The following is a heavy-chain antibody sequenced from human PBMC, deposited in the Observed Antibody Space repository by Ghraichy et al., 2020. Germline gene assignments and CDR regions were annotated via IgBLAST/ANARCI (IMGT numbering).Heavy chain of an antibody. CDR1: GYTFTGYY. CDR3: ATDQLLYSRSDY. CDR2: INPNSGGT. V-gene: IGHV1-2*02. D-gene: IGHD2-2*02. Sequence: ASVKVSCKASGYTFTGYYMHWVRQAPGQGLEWMGWINPNSGGTNYAQKFQGRVTMTRDTSISTAYMELSRLRSDDTAVYYCATDQLLYSRSDYWGQGTLVTVSS. J-gene: IGHJ4*02.